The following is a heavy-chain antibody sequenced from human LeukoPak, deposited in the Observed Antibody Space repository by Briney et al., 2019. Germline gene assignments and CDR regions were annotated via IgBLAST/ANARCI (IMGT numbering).Heavy chain of an antibody. CDR1: EFTFSTYT. Sequence: PGGSLRLSCAASEFTFSTYTMNWVRQAPGKGLEWVLSISGSGSYFYYTDSAKGRFTTSRDNTENSLYLQMNSLRVDDTAVYYCTRGYYYDYWGQGILVTVSS. J-gene: IGHJ4*02. CDR2: ISGSGSYF. CDR3: TRGYYYDY. V-gene: IGHV3-21*01.